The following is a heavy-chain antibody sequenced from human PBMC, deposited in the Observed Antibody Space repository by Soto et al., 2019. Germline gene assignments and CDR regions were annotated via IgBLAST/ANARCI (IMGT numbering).Heavy chain of an antibody. J-gene: IGHJ6*03. Sequence: SETLSLTCTVSGGSISSYYWSWIRQPPGKGLEWIGYIYYSGSTNYNPSLKSRVTISVDTSKNQFSLKLSSVTAAGTAVYYCARGYSGYDRFYYYYMDVWGKGTTVTVSS. V-gene: IGHV4-59*01. CDR2: IYYSGST. CDR1: GGSISSYY. D-gene: IGHD5-12*01. CDR3: ARGYSGYDRFYYYYMDV.